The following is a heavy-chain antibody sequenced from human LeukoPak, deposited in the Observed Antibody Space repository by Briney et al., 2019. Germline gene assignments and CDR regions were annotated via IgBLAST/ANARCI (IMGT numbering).Heavy chain of an antibody. Sequence: GGSLRLSCAASGFTFSDYYVSWIRQAPGKGLEWVSYISSSGSTIYYADSVKGRFTISRDNAKNSLYLQMNSLRAEDTAVYYCARDPAFYCSSTSCYFDYWGQGTLVTVSS. CDR2: ISSSGSTI. CDR3: ARDPAFYCSSTSCYFDY. V-gene: IGHV3-11*01. CDR1: GFTFSDYY. D-gene: IGHD2-2*01. J-gene: IGHJ4*02.